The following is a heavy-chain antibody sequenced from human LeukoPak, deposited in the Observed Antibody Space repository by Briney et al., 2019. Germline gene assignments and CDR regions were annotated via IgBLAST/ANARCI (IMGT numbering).Heavy chain of an antibody. Sequence: SETLSLTCTVSGGSISSSSYYWGWIRQPPGKGLDWIGSIYYSGSTYYNPSLKSRFTISVDTSKNQFSLKLSSVTAADTAVYYCARDHRDGHSENWFDPWGQGTLVTVSS. CDR1: GGSISSSSYY. CDR2: IYYSGST. V-gene: IGHV4-39*07. J-gene: IGHJ5*02. D-gene: IGHD5-24*01. CDR3: ARDHRDGHSENWFDP.